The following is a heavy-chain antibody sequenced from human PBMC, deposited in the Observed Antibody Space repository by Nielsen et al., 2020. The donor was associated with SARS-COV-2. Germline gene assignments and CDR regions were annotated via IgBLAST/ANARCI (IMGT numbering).Heavy chain of an antibody. CDR3: AREGSGSYYFDY. CDR1: GFTFSSYA. Sequence: GESLKISCAASGFTFSSYAMHWVRQAPGKGLEWVAVISYDGSNKYYADSVKGRFTISRDNSKNTLYLQMNSLRAEDTVVYYCAREGSGSYYFDYWGQGTLVTVSS. J-gene: IGHJ4*02. V-gene: IGHV3-30*04. D-gene: IGHD1-26*01. CDR2: ISYDGSNK.